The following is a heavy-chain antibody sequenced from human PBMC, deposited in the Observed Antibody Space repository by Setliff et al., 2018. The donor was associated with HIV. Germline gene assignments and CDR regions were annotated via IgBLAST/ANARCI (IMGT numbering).Heavy chain of an antibody. CDR3: ARGGPLYDGLTAYNLYLNLYFFNMDV. CDR2: INPSGGNT. J-gene: IGHJ6*03. D-gene: IGHD3-9*01. V-gene: IGHV1-46*01. CDR1: GYTFTDFY. Sequence: ASVKVSCKASGYTFTDFYMHWVRQAPGQGLEWVALINPSGGNTTYARNLEGRVTVTRDTSTDTVYMDLNSLRSDDTAVYYCARGGPLYDGLTAYNLYLNLYFFNMDVWGRGTTVTSP.